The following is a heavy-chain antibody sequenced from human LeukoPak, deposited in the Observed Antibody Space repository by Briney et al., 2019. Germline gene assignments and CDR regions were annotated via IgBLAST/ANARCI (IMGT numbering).Heavy chain of an antibody. V-gene: IGHV3-23*01. Sequence: PGGSLRLSCAASGFTFSNAWMSWVRQAPGKGLEWVSAISGSGGSTYYADSVKGRFTISRDNSKNTLYLQMNSLRAEDTAVYYCAKGGYSYALYYFDYWGQGTLVTVSS. CDR1: GFTFSNAW. CDR3: AKGGYSYALYYFDY. CDR2: ISGSGGST. D-gene: IGHD5-18*01. J-gene: IGHJ4*02.